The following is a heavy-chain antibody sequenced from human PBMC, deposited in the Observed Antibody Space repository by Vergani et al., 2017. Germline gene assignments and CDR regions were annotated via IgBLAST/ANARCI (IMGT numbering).Heavy chain of an antibody. CDR2: IYHSVST. D-gene: IGHD2-21*01. J-gene: IGHJ5*02. CDR1: GYSIRNGYY. V-gene: IGHV4-38-2*01. Sequence: QVQLQESGPGLVEPSETLSLTCAVSGYSIRNGYYWGWIRQPPGKGLEWIGSIYHSVSTHYNPSLKRRVTMSIDTSRSQFSLTLSSVTAADTAVYYWARGNCGVNCPKYNLLAPWGRGILVTVSS. CDR3: ARGNCGVNCPKYNLLAP.